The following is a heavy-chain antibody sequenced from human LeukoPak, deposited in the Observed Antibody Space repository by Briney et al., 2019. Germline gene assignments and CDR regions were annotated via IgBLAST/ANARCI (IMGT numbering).Heavy chain of an antibody. Sequence: GGSLRLSCAASGFPFSTYWMNWVRQAPGKGLEWVANIKQDGSEIYYVDSVKGRFTISRDHAKNSLYLQMNSLRAEDTAVYYCARQATVTTNKLFDYWGQGTLVTVSS. D-gene: IGHD4-17*01. V-gene: IGHV3-7*03. CDR3: ARQATVTTNKLFDY. CDR2: IKQDGSEI. CDR1: GFPFSTYW. J-gene: IGHJ4*02.